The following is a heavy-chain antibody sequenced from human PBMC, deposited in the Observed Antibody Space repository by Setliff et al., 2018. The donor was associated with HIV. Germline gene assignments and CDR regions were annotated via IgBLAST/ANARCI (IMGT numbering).Heavy chain of an antibody. Sequence: PGESLKISCKGSRYSFTSYWIAWVRQMPGKGLEWMGIIYPGDSDTRYSPSSQGQVTISADKSISTAYLQWSSLKASDTAMYYCARQRSIAARPNSAFDIWGQGTMVTVSS. V-gene: IGHV5-51*01. J-gene: IGHJ3*02. CDR2: IYPGDSDT. D-gene: IGHD6-6*01. CDR1: RYSFTSYW. CDR3: ARQRSIAARPNSAFDI.